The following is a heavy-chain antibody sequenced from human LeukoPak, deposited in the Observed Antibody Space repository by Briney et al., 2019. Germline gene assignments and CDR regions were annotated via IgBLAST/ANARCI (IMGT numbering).Heavy chain of an antibody. J-gene: IGHJ4*02. CDR3: ARGGDYYDSSGYYRYLDY. CDR2: INPSGGST. V-gene: IGHV1-46*01. Sequence: ASVKVSCKASGYTFTSYYMHWVRQAPGQGLEWMGIINPSGGSTSYAQKFQGRVTMTRDMSTSTVYVELSSLRSEDTAVYYCARGGDYYDSSGYYRYLDYWGQGTLVTVSS. CDR1: GYTFTSYY. D-gene: IGHD3-22*01.